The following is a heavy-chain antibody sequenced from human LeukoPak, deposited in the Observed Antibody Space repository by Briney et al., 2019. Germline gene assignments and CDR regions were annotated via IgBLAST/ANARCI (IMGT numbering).Heavy chain of an antibody. CDR1: GGSISSGGYY. CDR3: AKAPDGVGFDY. J-gene: IGHJ4*02. Sequence: SEALSLTCTVSGGSISSGGYYWSWIRQHPGKGLEWIGYIYYSGSTYYNPSLKSRVTISVDTSKNQFSLKLSSVTAADTAVYYCAKAPDGVGFDYWGQGTLVTVSS. V-gene: IGHV4-31*03. CDR2: IYYSGST. D-gene: IGHD5-24*01.